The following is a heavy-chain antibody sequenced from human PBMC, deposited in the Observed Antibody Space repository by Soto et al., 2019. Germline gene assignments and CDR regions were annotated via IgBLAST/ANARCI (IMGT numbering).Heavy chain of an antibody. CDR3: ATAGPDGVDLFDY. CDR2: FDPEDGET. D-gene: IGHD3-3*01. CDR1: GHTLTELS. J-gene: IGHJ4*02. Sequence: GASVKVSCKVSGHTLTELSMHWVRQAPGKGLEWMGDFDPEDGETIYAQKFQGRVTMAEDTSTDTAYMELSSLRSEYSAVYYCATAGPDGVDLFDYWGQGTLVTVSS. V-gene: IGHV1-24*01.